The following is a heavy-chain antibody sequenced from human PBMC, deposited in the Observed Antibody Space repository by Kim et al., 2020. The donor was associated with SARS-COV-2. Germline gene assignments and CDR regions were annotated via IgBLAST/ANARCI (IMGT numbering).Heavy chain of an antibody. V-gene: IGHV6-1*01. J-gene: IGHJ4*02. D-gene: IGHD4-4*01. CDR3: ARDNYSNYVNFDY. Sequence: AVSRKSRIPSNPDTSQNQVSLQLNSVTPEDTAVYYCARDNYSNYVNFDYWGQGTLVTVSS.